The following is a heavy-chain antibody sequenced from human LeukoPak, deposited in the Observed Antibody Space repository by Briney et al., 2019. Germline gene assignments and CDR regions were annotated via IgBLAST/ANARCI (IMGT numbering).Heavy chain of an antibody. J-gene: IGHJ4*02. Sequence: PGGSLRLSCAASGFTVSSNYMNWVRQAPGKGLEWVSVITSGGNTYYADSMKGRFTTSRDNSKNTLYVQMNSLRAEDTAIYYCARGRGYRDYDRPLDYWGQGTLVTVSS. D-gene: IGHD5-12*01. CDR2: ITSGGNT. V-gene: IGHV3-53*01. CDR3: ARGRGYRDYDRPLDY. CDR1: GFTVSSNY.